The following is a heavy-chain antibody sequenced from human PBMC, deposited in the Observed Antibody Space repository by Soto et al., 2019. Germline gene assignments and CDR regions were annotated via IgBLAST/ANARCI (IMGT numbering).Heavy chain of an antibody. Sequence: GGSLRLSCAASGFTFSSYGMHWVRQAPGKGLEWVAVIWYDGSNKYYADSVKGRFTISRDNSKNTLYLQMNSLRAEDTAVYYCARDYMEVGSGGNSLWTAFDIWGQGTMVTVSS. J-gene: IGHJ3*02. D-gene: IGHD2-21*02. CDR1: GFTFSSYG. V-gene: IGHV3-33*01. CDR2: IWYDGSNK. CDR3: ARDYMEVGSGGNSLWTAFDI.